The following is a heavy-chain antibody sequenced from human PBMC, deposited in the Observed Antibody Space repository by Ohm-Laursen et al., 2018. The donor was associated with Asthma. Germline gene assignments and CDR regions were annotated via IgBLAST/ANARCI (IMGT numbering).Heavy chain of an antibody. Sequence: SSVKVSCKTSGGTFSSYAISWVRQAPGQGLEWMGGIIPIFGRANYAQKFQGRVTITADESTSTAYMELSSLRSEDTAMYYCARVYDSSGYYWFAYWGQGTLVTVSS. V-gene: IGHV1-69*01. J-gene: IGHJ4*02. CDR2: IIPIFGRA. D-gene: IGHD3-22*01. CDR1: GGTFSSYA. CDR3: ARVYDSSGYYWFAY.